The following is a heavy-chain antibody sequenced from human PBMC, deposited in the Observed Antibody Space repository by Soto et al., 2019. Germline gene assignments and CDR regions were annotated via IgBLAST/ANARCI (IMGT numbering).Heavy chain of an antibody. CDR1: GYSFTSYW. CDR3: ARLEDIVVGYYGMDV. V-gene: IGHV5-51*01. D-gene: IGHD2-2*01. Sequence: PGESLKISCKGSGYSFTSYWIGWVSQMPGKGLEWMGIIYPGDSDTRYSPSFQGQVTISADKSISTAYLQWSSLKASDTAMYYCARLEDIVVGYYGMDVWGQGTTVTVSS. J-gene: IGHJ6*02. CDR2: IYPGDSDT.